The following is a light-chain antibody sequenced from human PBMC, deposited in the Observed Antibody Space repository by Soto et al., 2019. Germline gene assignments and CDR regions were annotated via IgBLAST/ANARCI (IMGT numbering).Light chain of an antibody. CDR2: EVS. J-gene: IGLJ2*01. CDR1: SSDVGGYNY. CDR3: SSYTGSSINTVV. V-gene: IGLV2-14*01. Sequence: QSALTQPPSASGSPGQSVTISCTGTSSDVGGYNYVSWYQQHPGKAPKLMIYEVSKRPSGVSNRFSGSKSGNTASLTISGLQAEDEADYYCSSYTGSSINTVVFGGGTKLTVL.